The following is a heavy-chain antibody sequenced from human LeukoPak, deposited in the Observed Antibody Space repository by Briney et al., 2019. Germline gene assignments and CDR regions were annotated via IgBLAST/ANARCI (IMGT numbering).Heavy chain of an antibody. CDR2: IYYSGST. CDR3: ARDRSGYDLDAPKYSSGWYGRFFEY. Sequence: TSETLSLTCAVYGGSFSGYYWSWIRQPPGKGLEWIGSIYYSGSTYYNPSLKSRVTISVDTSKNQFSLKLSSVTAADTAVYYCARDRSGYDLDAPKYSSGWYGRFFEYWGQGTLVTVSS. D-gene: IGHD6-19*01. CDR1: GGSFSGYY. V-gene: IGHV4-34*01. J-gene: IGHJ4*02.